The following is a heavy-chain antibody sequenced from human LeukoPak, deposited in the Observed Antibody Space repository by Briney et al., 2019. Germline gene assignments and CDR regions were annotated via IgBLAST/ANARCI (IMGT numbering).Heavy chain of an antibody. J-gene: IGHJ4*02. Sequence: GGSLRLSCTASGFTFGRHAMSWVRQAPGKGLEWVSTISGAGGSTYYADSVKGRFTISRDNTKDTLYLQVNSLRAEDTAVYFCAREGGYCSSSSCSDYFDYWGQGTLVTVSS. CDR2: ISGAGGST. CDR3: AREGGYCSSSSCSDYFDY. CDR1: GFTFGRHA. D-gene: IGHD2-15*01. V-gene: IGHV3-23*01.